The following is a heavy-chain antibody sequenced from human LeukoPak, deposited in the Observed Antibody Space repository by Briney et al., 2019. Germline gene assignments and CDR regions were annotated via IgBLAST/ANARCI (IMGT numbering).Heavy chain of an antibody. Sequence: PSETLSLTCTVSGGSISTYYWTWIRQPTGKGLEWIGYIYYSGNTNYNPSLKSRVTISLDTSKNQFSLKLSSVTAADTAVYFCARSWGWQIDYWGQGTLVPVSS. V-gene: IGHV4-59*01. CDR2: IYYSGNT. CDR1: GGSISTYY. J-gene: IGHJ4*02. CDR3: ARSWGWQIDY. D-gene: IGHD6-13*01.